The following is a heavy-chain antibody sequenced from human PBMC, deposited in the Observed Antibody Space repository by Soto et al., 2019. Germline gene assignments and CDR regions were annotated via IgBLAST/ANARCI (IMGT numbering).Heavy chain of an antibody. Sequence: XAVKVSNKASGYSFTSYYMHWVRRAPGQGLEWMGIINPSGGSTSYAQKFQGRVTMTRDTSTSTVYMELSSLRSEDTAVYYCARAHYDTSGSGGAFDIWGQGTMVIVSS. CDR2: INPSGGST. D-gene: IGHD3-22*01. V-gene: IGHV1-46*01. CDR1: GYSFTSYY. CDR3: ARAHYDTSGSGGAFDI. J-gene: IGHJ3*02.